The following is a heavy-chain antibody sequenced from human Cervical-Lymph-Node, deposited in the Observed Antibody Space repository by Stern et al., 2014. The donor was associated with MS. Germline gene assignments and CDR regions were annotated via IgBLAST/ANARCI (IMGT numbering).Heavy chain of an antibody. Sequence: VQLVQSGAEVKKPGSSVRVSCKASGGIFSSFAISWVRQAPGQGLEWMGGIIPMFGTATYAQKFQGRVTITADDSTGTAYMDVSSLRSEDTAVYYCASSVGELTPEAVWGQGTTVTV. CDR1: GGIFSSFA. V-gene: IGHV1-69*01. CDR2: IIPMFGTA. CDR3: ASSVGELTPEAV. J-gene: IGHJ6*02. D-gene: IGHD3-10*01.